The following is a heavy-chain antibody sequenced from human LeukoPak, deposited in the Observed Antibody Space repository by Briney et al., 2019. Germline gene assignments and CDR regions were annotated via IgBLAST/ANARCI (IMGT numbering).Heavy chain of an antibody. CDR2: IKHDGSEE. Sequence: GGSLRLSCAASGFTFSDYWMSWVRQAPGKGLEWVANIKHDGSEEYYVDSVKGRFTISRDNAKNSLYLQMNSLRAEDTAVYYCARDKIVGATHFDYWGQGTLVTVSS. CDR3: ARDKIVGATHFDY. V-gene: IGHV3-7*01. J-gene: IGHJ4*02. CDR1: GFTFSDYW. D-gene: IGHD1-26*01.